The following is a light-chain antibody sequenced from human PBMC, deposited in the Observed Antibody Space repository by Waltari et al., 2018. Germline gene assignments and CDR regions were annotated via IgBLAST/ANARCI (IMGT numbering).Light chain of an antibody. CDR3: SSYTSSSTYV. CDR1: SSDVGTYNR. CDR2: EVR. Sequence: QSALTQPPSVSGSPGQSVTISCTGTSSDVGTYNRVSWYQQPPGTAPKLMIYEVRNRPSGVPERFSGSKSGNTASLTISGLQAEDEADYYCSSYTSSSTYVFGTGTKVTVL. V-gene: IGLV2-18*02. J-gene: IGLJ1*01.